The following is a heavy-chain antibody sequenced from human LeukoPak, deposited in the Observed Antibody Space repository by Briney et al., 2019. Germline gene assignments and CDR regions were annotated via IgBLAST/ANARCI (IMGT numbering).Heavy chain of an antibody. CDR3: ARGPDIVVVPAAPHFDY. D-gene: IGHD2-2*01. CDR2: IYHSGST. V-gene: IGHV4-38-2*02. CDR1: GYSISSGYY. J-gene: IGHJ4*02. Sequence: SETLSLTCTVSGYSISSGYYWGWIRQPPGKGLEWIGSIYHSGSTYYNPSLKSRVTISVDTSKNQFSLKLSSVTAADTAVFYCARGPDIVVVPAAPHFDYWGQGTLVTVSS.